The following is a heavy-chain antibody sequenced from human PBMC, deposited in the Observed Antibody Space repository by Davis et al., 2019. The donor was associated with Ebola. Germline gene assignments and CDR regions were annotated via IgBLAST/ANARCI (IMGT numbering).Heavy chain of an antibody. Sequence: MPPQTLSPTCALSAGSVTSSNAWCCVRQPPGKGLEWIAEIYHIGRTNYNPSLQRRVTISVDKSKNQSSLKLSSVTAADTAVYYCARAEPQLAPFDYWGQGTLVTVSS. CDR1: AGSVTSSNA. V-gene: IGHV4-4*03. CDR2: IYHIGRT. J-gene: IGHJ4*02. CDR3: ARAEPQLAPFDY. D-gene: IGHD6-13*01.